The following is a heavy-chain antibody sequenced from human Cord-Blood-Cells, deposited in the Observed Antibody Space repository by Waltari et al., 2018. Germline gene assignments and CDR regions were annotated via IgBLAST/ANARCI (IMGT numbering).Heavy chain of an antibody. CDR3: ARHRYDYVWGSYRDAFDI. J-gene: IGHJ3*02. D-gene: IGHD3-16*02. CDR1: GGSISSYY. Sequence: QVQLQESGPGLVKPSETLSLTCTVSGGSISSYYWSWIRQPPGKGLEWIGYIYYSGSTNHNPSLKSRVPISVDTSKNQFSLKLSSVTAADTAVYYCARHRYDYVWGSYRDAFDIWGQGTMVTVSS. CDR2: IYYSGST. V-gene: IGHV4-59*01.